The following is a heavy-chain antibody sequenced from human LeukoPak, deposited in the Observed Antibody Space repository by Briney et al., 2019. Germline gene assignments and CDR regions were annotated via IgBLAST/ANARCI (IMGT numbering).Heavy chain of an antibody. J-gene: IGHJ5*02. D-gene: IGHD6-13*01. Sequence: ASVKVSCKASGYTFTSYDINWVRQATGQGLEWMGWMNPNSGNTGYAQKFQGRVTITRNTSISTAYMELSSLRSEDTAVYYCARGWERTYSSSSWFDPWGQGTLVTVSS. CDR3: ARGWERTYSSSSWFDP. CDR1: GYTFTSYD. V-gene: IGHV1-8*03. CDR2: MNPNSGNT.